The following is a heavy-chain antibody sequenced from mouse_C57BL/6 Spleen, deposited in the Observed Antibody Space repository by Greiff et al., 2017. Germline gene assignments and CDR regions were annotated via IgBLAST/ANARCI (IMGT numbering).Heavy chain of an antibody. CDR2: IDPSDSET. D-gene: IGHD3-1*01. J-gene: IGHJ2*01. Sequence: QVQLQQPGAELVRPGSSVKLSCKASGYTFTSYWMHWVKQRPIQGLEWIGNIDPSDSETHYNQKFKDKATLTVDKSSSTAYMQLSSLTSADSAVYYCARSSPGPFDYWGQGTTLTVSS. CDR3: ARSSPGPFDY. CDR1: GYTFTSYW. V-gene: IGHV1-52*01.